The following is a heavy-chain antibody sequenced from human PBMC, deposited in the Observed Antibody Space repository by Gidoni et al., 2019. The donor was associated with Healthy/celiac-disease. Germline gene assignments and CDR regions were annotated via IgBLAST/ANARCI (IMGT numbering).Heavy chain of an antibody. CDR2: ISYDGSNK. CDR1: GFTFSSYG. CDR3: AKVKGSSSPIFDY. V-gene: IGHV3-30*18. J-gene: IGHJ4*02. D-gene: IGHD6-6*01. Sequence: QVQLVESGGGVVQPGRSLSLPCSASGFTFSSYGMHWVRQAPGKGLEWVAVISYDGSNKYYADSVKGRFTISRDNSKNTLYLQMNSLRAEDTAVYYCAKVKGSSSPIFDYWGQGTLVTVSS.